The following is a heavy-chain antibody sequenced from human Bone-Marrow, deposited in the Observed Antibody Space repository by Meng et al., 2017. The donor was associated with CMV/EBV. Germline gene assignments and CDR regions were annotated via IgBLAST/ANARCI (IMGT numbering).Heavy chain of an antibody. Sequence: GESLKISCAASGFTFSDYHMSWIRQAPGKGLEWVSYISSSGSTIYYADSVKGRFTISRDNAKNSLYLQMNSLRAEDTAVYYCATSTRFLEWFHHWGQGTLVTVSS. V-gene: IGHV3-11*01. J-gene: IGHJ5*02. D-gene: IGHD3-3*01. CDR1: GFTFSDYH. CDR2: ISSSGSTI. CDR3: ATSTRFLEWFHH.